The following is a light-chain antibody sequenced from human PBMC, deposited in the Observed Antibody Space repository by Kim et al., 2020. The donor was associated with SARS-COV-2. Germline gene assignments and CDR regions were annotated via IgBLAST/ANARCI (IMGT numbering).Light chain of an antibody. CDR3: GTWDSSLSAYV. J-gene: IGLJ1*01. CDR1: SSNIGNNY. Sequence: QSVLTQPPSVSAAPGQKVTISCSGSSSNIGNNYVSWYQQLPGTAPKLLIYDNNKRPSGIPDRFSGSKSGTSATLGITGLQTGDEADYYCGTWDSSLSAYVFVTATKVTVL. CDR2: DNN. V-gene: IGLV1-51*01.